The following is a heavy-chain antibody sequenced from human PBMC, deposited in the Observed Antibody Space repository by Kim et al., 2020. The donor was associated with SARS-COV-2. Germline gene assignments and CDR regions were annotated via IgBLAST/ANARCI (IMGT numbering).Heavy chain of an antibody. CDR3: ARRSTGYSSGWYYYYGMDV. J-gene: IGHJ6*02. CDR2: IYPGDSDT. Sequence: GESLKISCKGSGYSFTSYWIGWVRQMPGKGLEWMGIIYPGDSDTRYSTSFQGQVTISADKSISTAYLQWSSLKASDTAMYYCARRSTGYSSGWYYYYGMDVWGQGTTVTVSS. V-gene: IGHV5-51*01. D-gene: IGHD6-19*01. CDR1: GYSFTSYW.